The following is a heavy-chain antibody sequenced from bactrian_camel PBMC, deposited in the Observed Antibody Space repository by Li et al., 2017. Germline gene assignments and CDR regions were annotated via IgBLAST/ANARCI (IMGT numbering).Heavy chain of an antibody. CDR3: AANYGRSRCPTSWFEYVY. V-gene: IGHV3S54*01. Sequence: QLVESGGGLVQPGGSLRLSCAASGIISSLYCMAWFRQAPEKPREAVAAIYHGATSTYYADSVKGRFTISQDDSKNTLYLRMNSLKPEDTAMYCCAANYGRSRCPTSWFEYVYRGQGTQVTVS. CDR1: GIISSLYC. CDR2: IYHGATST. J-gene: IGHJ4*01. D-gene: IGHD2*01.